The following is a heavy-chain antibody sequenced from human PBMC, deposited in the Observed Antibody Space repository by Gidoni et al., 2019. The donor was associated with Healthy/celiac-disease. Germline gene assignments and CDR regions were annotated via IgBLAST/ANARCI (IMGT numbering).Heavy chain of an antibody. Sequence: EVQLLESGGGLVQSGGSLRLSCAASGFTFSGYAMSWVRQAPGKGLGWVSAISGSGGSTYYADSVKGRFTISRDNSKNTLYLQMNSLRAEDTAVYYCAKDVRFGAAAALTYFDYWGQGTLVTVSS. CDR1: GFTFSGYA. CDR2: ISGSGGST. J-gene: IGHJ4*02. CDR3: AKDVRFGAAAALTYFDY. D-gene: IGHD6-13*01. V-gene: IGHV3-23*01.